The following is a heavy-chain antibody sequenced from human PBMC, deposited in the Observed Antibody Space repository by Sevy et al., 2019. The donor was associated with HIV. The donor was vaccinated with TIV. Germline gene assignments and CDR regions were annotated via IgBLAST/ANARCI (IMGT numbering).Heavy chain of an antibody. CDR3: ARAGDGYNGLDY. V-gene: IGHV3-21*01. CDR2: ISSSSSYI. J-gene: IGHJ4*02. CDR1: GFTFSSYS. Sequence: GGSLRLSCAASGFTFSSYSMNWVRQAPGKGLEWVSSISSSSSYIYYADSVKGRFTISRDNAKNSLYLQMNSLRAEDTAVYYCARAGDGYNGLDYWGQGTLVTVSS. D-gene: IGHD3-10*01.